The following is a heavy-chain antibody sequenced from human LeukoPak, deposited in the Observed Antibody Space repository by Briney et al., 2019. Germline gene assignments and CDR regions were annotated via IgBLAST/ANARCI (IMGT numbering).Heavy chain of an antibody. V-gene: IGHV3-23*01. Sequence: GGSLRLSCAASGFTFSSYAMSWVRQAPGKGLEWVSAISGSGGSTYYADSVKGRFTISRDNSKNTLYLQMNSLRAEDTAVYYCARGGGYSTSALDWFDPWGQGTLVTVSS. J-gene: IGHJ5*02. D-gene: IGHD6-6*01. CDR1: GFTFSSYA. CDR3: ARGGGYSTSALDWFDP. CDR2: ISGSGGST.